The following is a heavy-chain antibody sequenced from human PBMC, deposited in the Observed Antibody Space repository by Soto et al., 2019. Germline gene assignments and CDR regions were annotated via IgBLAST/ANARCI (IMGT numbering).Heavy chain of an antibody. CDR1: GFTFSDHY. J-gene: IGHJ4*02. CDR3: ATAPPSFYFGSGSFLRGPYFDF. CDR2: TRNKANSFTT. V-gene: IGHV3-72*01. Sequence: PGGSLRLSCAASGFTFSDHYMDWVRQAPGKGLEWVGRTRNKANSFTTEYAASVKGRFTIFRDDSKNSLYLQMSSLKTEDTAIYYCATAPPSFYFGSGSFLRGPYFDFWGQGTLVTVSS. D-gene: IGHD3-10*01.